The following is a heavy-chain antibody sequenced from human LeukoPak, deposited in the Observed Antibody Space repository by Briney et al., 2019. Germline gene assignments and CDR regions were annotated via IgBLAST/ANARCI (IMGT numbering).Heavy chain of an antibody. CDR2: INHSGST. D-gene: IGHD6-19*01. V-gene: IGHV4-34*01. J-gene: IGHJ4*02. CDR3: ARGLAVAGNPYYFDY. Sequence: SETLSLTCAVYGGSFSGYYWSWIRQPPGEGLEWIGEINHSGSTNYNPSLKSRVTISVDTSKNQFSLKLSSVTAADTAVYYCARGLAVAGNPYYFDYWGQGTLVTVSS. CDR1: GGSFSGYY.